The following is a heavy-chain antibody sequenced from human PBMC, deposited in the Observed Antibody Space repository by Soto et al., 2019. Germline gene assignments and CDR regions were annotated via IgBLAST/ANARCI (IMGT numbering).Heavy chain of an antibody. V-gene: IGHV4-59*08. D-gene: IGHD5-18*01. Sequence: QVQLQESGPGLVKPSETLSLTCTVSGGSISSYYWSWIRQPPGKGLEWIWYIYYSGSTNYKPSLKSRVTISVDTSKNQFSLKLSSVTAADTAVYYCASTWAGGYSYGYVYWGQGTLVTVSS. CDR2: IYYSGST. CDR1: GGSISSYY. CDR3: ASTWAGGYSYGYVY. J-gene: IGHJ4*02.